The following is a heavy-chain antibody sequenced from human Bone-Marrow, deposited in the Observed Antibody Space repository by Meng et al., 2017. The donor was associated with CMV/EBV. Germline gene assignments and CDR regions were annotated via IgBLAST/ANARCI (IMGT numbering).Heavy chain of an antibody. CDR1: GYTFTGYY. Sequence: SGYTFTGYYMHWVRQAPGQGLEWMGWINPNSGGTNYAQKFQGWVTMTRDTSISTAYMELSRLRSDDTAVYYCARANDYVWGSYRFDPWGQGTLVTVSS. D-gene: IGHD3-16*02. CDR3: ARANDYVWGSYRFDP. V-gene: IGHV1-2*04. J-gene: IGHJ5*02. CDR2: INPNSGGT.